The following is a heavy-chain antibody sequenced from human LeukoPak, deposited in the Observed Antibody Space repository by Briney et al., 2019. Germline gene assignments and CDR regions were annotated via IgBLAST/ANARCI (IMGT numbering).Heavy chain of an antibody. CDR3: ARGRDLDYFDY. V-gene: IGHV3-33*01. J-gene: IGHJ4*02. Sequence: GGSLRLSCAASGFTFSSYGMHWVRQAPGKGLEWVAVIWYDGSNKYYADSVKGRFTISRDNSKNTLYLQMNSLRAEDTAVYYCARGRDLDYFDYWGQGTLATVSS. CDR2: IWYDGSNK. CDR1: GFTFSSYG.